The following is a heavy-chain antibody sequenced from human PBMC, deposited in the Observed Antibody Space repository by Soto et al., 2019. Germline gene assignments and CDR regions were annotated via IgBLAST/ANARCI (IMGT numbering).Heavy chain of an antibody. Sequence: PGGSLRLSCPASGFTFSSYAMHWVRQAPGKGLEYVSAISSNGGSTYYANSVKGRFTISRDNSKNTLYLQMGSLRAEDMAVYYCARGPGYYFDYWGQGTLVTVSS. V-gene: IGHV3-64*01. J-gene: IGHJ4*02. CDR1: GFTFSSYA. CDR2: ISSNGGST. CDR3: ARGPGYYFDY.